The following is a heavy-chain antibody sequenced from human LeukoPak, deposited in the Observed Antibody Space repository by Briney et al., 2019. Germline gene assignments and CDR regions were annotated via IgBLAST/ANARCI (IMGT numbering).Heavy chain of an antibody. CDR3: ARNVYNFDY. D-gene: IGHD3-10*02. Sequence: GGSLRLSCAASGFTFSNYWMHWVRQAPGKGLVWVSRINSDGSSTSYADSVKGRFTISRDNAQNSLYLQMSSLRAEDTAVYYCARNVYNFDYWGQGTLVTVSS. CDR2: INSDGSST. CDR1: GFTFSNYW. V-gene: IGHV3-74*01. J-gene: IGHJ4*02.